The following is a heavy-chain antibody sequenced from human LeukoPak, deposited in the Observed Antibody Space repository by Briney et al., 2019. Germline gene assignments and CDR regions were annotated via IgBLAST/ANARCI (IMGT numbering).Heavy chain of an antibody. D-gene: IGHD1-1*01. Sequence: SETLSLTCTVSGGSISSYYWSWIRQPPGMGLEWIGYIYYSGSTNYNPSLKSRVTISVDTSKNQFSLKLSSVTAADTAVYYCARWSGWNDPYYFDYWGQGTLVTVSS. J-gene: IGHJ4*02. V-gene: IGHV4-59*08. CDR3: ARWSGWNDPYYFDY. CDR2: IYYSGST. CDR1: GGSISSYY.